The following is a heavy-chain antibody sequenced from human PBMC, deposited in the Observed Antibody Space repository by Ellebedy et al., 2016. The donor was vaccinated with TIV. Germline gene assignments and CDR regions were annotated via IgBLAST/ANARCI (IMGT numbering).Heavy chain of an antibody. D-gene: IGHD6-13*01. CDR2: ISYDGSNK. J-gene: IGHJ6*02. CDR1: GFTFSSYG. Sequence: GESLKISXAASGFTFSSYGMHWVRQAPGKGLEWVAVISYDGSNKYYADSVKGRFTISRDNSKNTLYLQMNSLRAEDTAVYYCAKDRGHWSSWQLYYYGMDVWGQGTTVTVSS. CDR3: AKDRGHWSSWQLYYYGMDV. V-gene: IGHV3-30*18.